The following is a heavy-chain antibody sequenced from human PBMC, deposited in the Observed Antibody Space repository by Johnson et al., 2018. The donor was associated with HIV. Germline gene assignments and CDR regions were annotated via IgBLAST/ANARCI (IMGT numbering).Heavy chain of an antibody. J-gene: IGHJ3*02. Sequence: VQVVESGGGLVQPGRSLRLSCAASGFTFDDYVMHWVRQPPGKGLEWVSVISYDGSKKYYADSVKGRFTISRDNAKNSLYLQMNSLRAEDTAVYYCASGRVGGNDAFDIWGQGTMVTVSS. CDR1: GFTFDDYV. V-gene: IGHV3-30-3*01. D-gene: IGHD2-15*01. CDR3: ASGRVGGNDAFDI. CDR2: ISYDGSKK.